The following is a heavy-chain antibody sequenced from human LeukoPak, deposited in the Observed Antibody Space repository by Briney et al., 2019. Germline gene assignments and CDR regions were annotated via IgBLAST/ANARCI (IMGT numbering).Heavy chain of an antibody. D-gene: IGHD1-26*01. CDR1: GFTFDDYA. V-gene: IGHV3-9*01. CDR3: AKGIDSGSYYWFDY. J-gene: IGHJ4*02. CDR2: ISWNSGSI. Sequence: GGSLRLSCAASGFTFDDYAMHWVRQAPGKGLEWVSGISWNSGSIAYADSVKGRFTISRDNAKNSLYLQMNSLRAEDTALYYCAKGIDSGSYYWFDYWGQGTLVTVSS.